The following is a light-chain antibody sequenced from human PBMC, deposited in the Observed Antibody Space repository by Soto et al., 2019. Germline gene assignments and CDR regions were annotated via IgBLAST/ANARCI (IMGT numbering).Light chain of an antibody. J-gene: IGLJ2*01. CDR1: KLGDKY. V-gene: IGLV3-1*01. CDR2: QDS. CDR3: QAWDSSTRVV. Sequence: SYELTQRPSVSVSPGQTASITCSGDKLGDKYACWYQQKPGQSPVLVIYQDSKRPSGIPERFSGSNSGNTATLTISGTQAMDEADYYCQAWDSSTRVVFGVGTKLTVL.